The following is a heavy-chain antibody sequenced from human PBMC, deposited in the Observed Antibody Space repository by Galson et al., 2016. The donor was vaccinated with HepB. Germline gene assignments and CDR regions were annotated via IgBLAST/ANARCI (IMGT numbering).Heavy chain of an antibody. V-gene: IGHV3-21*01. Sequence: SLRLSCAASGFTFSXXXMHXXXQAXXXGLXXVSXXXSSXXXIXXADSXQGRFTISRDNAKNSLYLQMNSLRAEDTAVYYCEAVSSSSGEDFDYWGQGTLVTVSS. J-gene: IGHJ4*02. CDR3: EAVSSSSGEDFDY. CDR1: GFTFSXXX. CDR2: XXSSXXXI. D-gene: IGHD6-6*01.